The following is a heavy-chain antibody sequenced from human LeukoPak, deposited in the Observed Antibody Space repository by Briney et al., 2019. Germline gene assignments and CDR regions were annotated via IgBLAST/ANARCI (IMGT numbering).Heavy chain of an antibody. Sequence: PGGSLRLSCAASGFTFRSYSMHWVRQAPGKGLEWVSCISSTSSTIYYADSVKGRFTISRDNAKNSLHLQMNSLRDEDTAVYYCARAAPYYYDSSGYSAFDSWGQGTMVTVSA. V-gene: IGHV3-48*02. CDR3: ARAAPYYYDSSGYSAFDS. J-gene: IGHJ3*02. CDR1: GFTFRSYS. CDR2: ISSTSSTI. D-gene: IGHD3-22*01.